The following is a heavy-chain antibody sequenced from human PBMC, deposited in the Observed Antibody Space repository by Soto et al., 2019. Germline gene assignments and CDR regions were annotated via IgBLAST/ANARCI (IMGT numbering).Heavy chain of an antibody. CDR1: GFTFSDYA. Sequence: EVQLLESGGGLVQPGGSLRLSCADSGFTFSDYAMSWVRQAPGKGLEWVSAISHSGVSTYYADSVKGRFTISRDNSKNTLYLQMNSLRAEDTAVYYCAKKTTGWNRPFYYWGQGTLVTVSS. CDR2: ISHSGVST. V-gene: IGHV3-23*01. D-gene: IGHD6-19*01. CDR3: AKKTTGWNRPFYY. J-gene: IGHJ4*02.